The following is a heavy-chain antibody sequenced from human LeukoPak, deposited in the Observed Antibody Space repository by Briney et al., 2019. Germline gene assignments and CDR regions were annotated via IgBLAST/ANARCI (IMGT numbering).Heavy chain of an antibody. J-gene: IGHJ4*02. D-gene: IGHD1-26*01. CDR1: GFTFRSYA. CDR2: ISYDGSNK. CDR3: ARAPALEGASKAYFEY. Sequence: GGSLRLSCAGSGFTFRSYAMHWVRQAAGKGLEWVAVISYDGSNKYCADSGRFTISRDNSKNTLYLQMNSLRAEDTAVYYCARAPALEGASKAYFEYWGQGTLVTVSS. V-gene: IGHV3-30*04.